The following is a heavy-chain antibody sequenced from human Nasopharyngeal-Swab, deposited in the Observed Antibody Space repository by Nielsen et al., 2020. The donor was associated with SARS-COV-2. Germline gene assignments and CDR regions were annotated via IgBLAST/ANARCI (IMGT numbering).Heavy chain of an antibody. CDR2: ISYSGST. Sequence: SETLSLTCTVSGGSISRYFWSWIRQPPGKRLEWIGYISYSGSTNYNPSLKSRVSFSVDTPENQFSLKLSSVTAADTAVYYCARHVGYCSTTSCSLPDSWGQGTLVTVSS. D-gene: IGHD2-2*01. V-gene: IGHV4-59*08. J-gene: IGHJ4*02. CDR1: GGSISRYF. CDR3: ARHVGYCSTTSCSLPDS.